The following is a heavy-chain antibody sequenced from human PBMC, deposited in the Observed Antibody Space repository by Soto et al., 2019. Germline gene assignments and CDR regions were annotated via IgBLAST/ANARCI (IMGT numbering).Heavy chain of an antibody. CDR1: GGSINNHY. CDR3: TRAIWYSAS. CDR2: IYYTGST. Sequence: SETLSLTCTVSGGSINNHYWSWIRQPPEKGLEWIGYIYYTGSTNYNPSLKSRVTMSVDTSKNQFSLNLTSLTAADTAIYYCTRAIWYSASWGQGTSVTVSS. D-gene: IGHD6-13*01. J-gene: IGHJ5*02. V-gene: IGHV4-59*11.